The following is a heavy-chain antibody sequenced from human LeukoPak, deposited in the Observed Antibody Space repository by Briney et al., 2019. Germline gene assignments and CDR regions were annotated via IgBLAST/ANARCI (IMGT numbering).Heavy chain of an antibody. J-gene: IGHJ4*02. V-gene: IGHV3-15*01. D-gene: IGHD3-22*01. CDR1: GFTFSNAW. CDR2: IKSKTDGGTT. Sequence: GGSLRLSCAASGFTFSNAWMSWVRQAPGKGLEWVGRIKSKTDGGTTDYAAPVKGRFTISRDDSKNTLYLQMNSLKTEDTAVYYCTTEPKWLPIIDYWGQGTLVTVSS. CDR3: TTEPKWLPIIDY.